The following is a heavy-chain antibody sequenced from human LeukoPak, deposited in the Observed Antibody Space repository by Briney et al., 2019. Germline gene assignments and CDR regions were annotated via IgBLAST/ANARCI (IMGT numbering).Heavy chain of an antibody. J-gene: IGHJ4*02. V-gene: IGHV4-38-2*02. CDR3: ARISAY. Sequence: SETLSLTCTVSGYSISSGFFWGWIRQPPGKGLEWIGSIYHSGSTYYNSSLKSRVSISVDTSKNQFSLKLSSVTSADTAVYYCARISAYWGQGTLVTVSS. CDR1: GYSISSGFF. D-gene: IGHD1-26*01. CDR2: IYHSGST.